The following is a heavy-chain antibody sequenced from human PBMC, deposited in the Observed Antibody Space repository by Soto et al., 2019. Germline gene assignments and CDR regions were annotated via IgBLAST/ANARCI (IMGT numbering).Heavy chain of an antibody. CDR1: GFTFSSYS. CDR2: ISSSSSTI. Sequence: GGSLRLSCAASGFTFSSYSMNWVRQAPGKGLEWVSYISSSSSTIYYADSVKGRFTISRDNAKNSLYLQMNSLRADDTAVYYCARDIDDILTGYYSGRLEIDYWGQGTLVTVSS. D-gene: IGHD3-9*01. V-gene: IGHV3-48*01. J-gene: IGHJ4*02. CDR3: ARDIDDILTGYYSGRLEIDY.